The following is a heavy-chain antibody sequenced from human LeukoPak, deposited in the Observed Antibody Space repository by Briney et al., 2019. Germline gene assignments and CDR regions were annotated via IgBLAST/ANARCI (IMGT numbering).Heavy chain of an antibody. V-gene: IGHV3-53*01. Sequence: PGGSLRLSCAASGFTVSNIYMSWVRQAPGTGLKWVSIIHSGGITHYSDSVKGRFTISRDNSKNTLYLQMNSLRAEDTAVYYCVRDRGIASTGGYGMDVWGQGTTVTVSS. CDR1: GFTVSNIY. D-gene: IGHD6-13*01. J-gene: IGHJ6*02. CDR3: VRDRGIASTGGYGMDV. CDR2: IHSGGIT.